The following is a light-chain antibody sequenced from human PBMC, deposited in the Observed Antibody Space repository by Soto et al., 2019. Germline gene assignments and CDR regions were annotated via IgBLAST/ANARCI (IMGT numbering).Light chain of an antibody. Sequence: IVLTQSPATLSVSPGERATLSCRASQSVSSLLAWYQQKPRQAPRLPIYDTSTRATGIPARFSGSGSGTDFTLTISSLQSEDFAIYYCQQYNIWPYTFGQGTKVDIK. J-gene: IGKJ2*01. CDR3: QQYNIWPYT. CDR2: DTS. CDR1: QSVSSL. V-gene: IGKV3-15*01.